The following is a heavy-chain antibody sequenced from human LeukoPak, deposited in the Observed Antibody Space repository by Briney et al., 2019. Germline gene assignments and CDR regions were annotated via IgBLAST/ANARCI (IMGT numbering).Heavy chain of an antibody. J-gene: IGHJ4*02. V-gene: IGHV1-69*04. CDR3: ARGSIAVAPWDY. CDR2: IIPILGIA. Sequence: GASVKVSCKASGGTFSSYAISWVRQAPGQGLEWMGRIIPILGIANYAQKFQGRVTITADKSTSTAYMELSSLRSEDTAVYYCARGSIAVAPWDYWGQGTLVTVSS. D-gene: IGHD6-19*01. CDR1: GGTFSSYA.